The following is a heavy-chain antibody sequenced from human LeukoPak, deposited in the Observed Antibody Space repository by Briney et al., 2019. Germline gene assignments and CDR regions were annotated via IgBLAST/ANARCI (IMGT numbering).Heavy chain of an antibody. CDR3: ARESTEERPGY. V-gene: IGHV3-53*01. D-gene: IGHD1-1*01. Sequence: PGGSLRLSCAASGFTVSNNYMTWVRQAPGKGLEWVSVFYNGGSTYYADSVKGRFTISRGNSKNTLFLQMNNVSAEDTAVYYCARESTEERPGYWGQGTLVTVSS. CDR2: FYNGGST. J-gene: IGHJ1*01. CDR1: GFTVSNNY.